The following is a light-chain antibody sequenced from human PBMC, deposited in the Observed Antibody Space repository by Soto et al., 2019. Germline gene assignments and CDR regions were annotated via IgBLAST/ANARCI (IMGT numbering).Light chain of an antibody. Sequence: QSVLTQPPSASGTPGQRVTISCSGSTSNIGTDTVNWYQQLPGTAPKLLIYGNDQWPSGVPDRFSGSKSGTSASLAISGLQSEDEADYYCAAWDESLNGVVFGGGTKLTVL. CDR3: AAWDESLNGVV. V-gene: IGLV1-44*01. CDR1: TSNIGTDT. CDR2: GND. J-gene: IGLJ2*01.